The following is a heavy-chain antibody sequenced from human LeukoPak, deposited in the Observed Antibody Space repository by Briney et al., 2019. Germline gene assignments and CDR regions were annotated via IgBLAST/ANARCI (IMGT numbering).Heavy chain of an antibody. Sequence: GGSLRLSCAASGFTFSSHWMSWVRQAPGKGLEWVANIKQDGSEKYYVDSVKGRFTISRDNAKNSLYLQMNSLRAEDTAVYYCARDATTYYYDSSGLVYWGQGTLVTVSS. J-gene: IGHJ4*02. V-gene: IGHV3-7*01. CDR3: ARDATTYYYDSSGLVY. CDR2: IKQDGSEK. D-gene: IGHD3-22*01. CDR1: GFTFSSHW.